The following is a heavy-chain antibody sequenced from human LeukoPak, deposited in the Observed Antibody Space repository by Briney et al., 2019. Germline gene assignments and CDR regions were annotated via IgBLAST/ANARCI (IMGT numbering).Heavy chain of an antibody. CDR3: ARGRLHYYDSSGYSNHDAFDI. CDR1: GYTFTSYG. J-gene: IGHJ3*02. Sequence: ASVKVSCKASGYTFTSYGISWVRQAPGQGLEWMGWISAYNGNTNYAQKLQGRVTMTTDTSTSTAYMELRSLRSDDTAVYYCARGRLHYYDSSGYSNHDAFDIWGQGTMVTVSS. V-gene: IGHV1-18*01. D-gene: IGHD3-22*01. CDR2: ISAYNGNT.